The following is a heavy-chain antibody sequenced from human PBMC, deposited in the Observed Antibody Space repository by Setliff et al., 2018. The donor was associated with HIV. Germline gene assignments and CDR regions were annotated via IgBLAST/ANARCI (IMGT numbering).Heavy chain of an antibody. CDR1: GYTFTSYD. CDR2: ITPVFGTT. J-gene: IGHJ6*03. D-gene: IGHD1-26*01. CDR3: ARGKWEPRGYYYYMDV. Sequence: SVKVSCKASGYTFTSYDINWVRQAPGQGPEWMGGITPVFGTTKYAQKFQGRVTITADESTSTAYMELSSLRSEDTAVYYCARGKWEPRGYYYYMDVWGKGTTVTVSS. V-gene: IGHV1-69*13.